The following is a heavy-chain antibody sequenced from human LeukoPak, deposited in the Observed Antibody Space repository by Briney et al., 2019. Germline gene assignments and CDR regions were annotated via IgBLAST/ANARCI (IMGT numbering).Heavy chain of an antibody. CDR2: IRGSGGTT. D-gene: IGHD1-1*01. Sequence: ETLSLTCTVSGGSISSSSYYWGWIRQPPGKGLEWVSTIRGSGGTTYYADSVKGRFTISRDNSKNTLYLQMNDLRADDTAVYYCVKKGQADDDGKPDWGQGTLVTVSS. V-gene: IGHV3-23*01. J-gene: IGHJ4*02. CDR3: VKKGQADDDGKPD. CDR1: GGSISSSSYY.